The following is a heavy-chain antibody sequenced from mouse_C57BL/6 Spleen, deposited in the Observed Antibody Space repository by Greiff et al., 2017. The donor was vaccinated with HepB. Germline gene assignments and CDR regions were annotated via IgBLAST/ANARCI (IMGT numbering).Heavy chain of an antibody. CDR1: GYTFTSYT. V-gene: IGHV1-4*01. D-gene: IGHD3-1*01. J-gene: IGHJ1*03. CDR3: ARTRVSRPEDLDV. CDR2: INPSSGYT. Sequence: VQLQQSGAELARPGASVTLSCKASGYTFTSYTMHWVKQRPGQGLEWIGYINPSSGYTKYNQKFKDKATLTADKSSSTAYMQLSSLTSEDSAVYYGARTRVSRPEDLDVWGTGTTVTVSS.